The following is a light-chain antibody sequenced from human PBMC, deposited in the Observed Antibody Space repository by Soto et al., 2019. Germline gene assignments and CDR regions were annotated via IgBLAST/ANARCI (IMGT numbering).Light chain of an antibody. J-gene: IGKJ4*01. V-gene: IGKV3D-20*01. CDR2: AAS. CDR1: QSVSSSY. Sequence: EIGLTQSPATLSLSPGERATLSCGASQSVSSSYLAWYQQKPGLAPRLLLYAASSRATGLPDRFSGSGSGTDFTLTISRLEPADFAVYYCQQYGSSRLTFGGGTQVEIK. CDR3: QQYGSSRLT.